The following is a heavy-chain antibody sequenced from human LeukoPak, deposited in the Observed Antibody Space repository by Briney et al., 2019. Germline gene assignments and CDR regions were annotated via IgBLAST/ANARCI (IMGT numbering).Heavy chain of an antibody. CDR1: GFTFSDYY. J-gene: IGHJ4*02. Sequence: GGSLRLPCAASGFTFSDYYMTWIRQAPGKGLEWVSYISPSGITTYYTDSVKGRFTISRDNAKNSLSLQINSLRVDDTALYYCARAYTGSFSGTLQYWGRGTLVTVSS. V-gene: IGHV3-11*04. CDR3: ARAYTGSFSGTLQY. CDR2: ISPSGITT. D-gene: IGHD1-26*01.